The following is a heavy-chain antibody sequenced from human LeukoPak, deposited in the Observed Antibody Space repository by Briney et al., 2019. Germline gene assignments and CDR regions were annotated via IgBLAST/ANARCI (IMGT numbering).Heavy chain of an antibody. CDR3: ARDLYFVGYRGGMRFDP. CDR2: ISAYNGNT. Sequence: ASVKVSCKASGGTFSSYAISWVRQAPGQGLEWMGWISAYNGNTNYAQKLQGRVTMTTDTSTSTAYMELRSLRSDDTAVYYCARDLYFVGYRGGMRFDPWGQGTLVTVSS. V-gene: IGHV1-18*01. D-gene: IGHD1-26*01. J-gene: IGHJ5*02. CDR1: GGTFSSYA.